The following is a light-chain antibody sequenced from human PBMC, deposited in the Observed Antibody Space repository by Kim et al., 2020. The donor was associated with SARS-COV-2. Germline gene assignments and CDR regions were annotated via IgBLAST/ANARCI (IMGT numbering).Light chain of an antibody. CDR1: SLRRYY. V-gene: IGLV3-19*01. J-gene: IGLJ2*01. CDR2: GKD. CDR3: NSGDSTGEHVV. Sequence: SSELTQDPAVSVALGQTVRITCQGDSLRRYYASWYQQKPGQAPVLVIYGKDSRPSGIPARFSGPRSGDTASLIITGAQAEDEADYYCNSGDSTGEHVVFGGGTQLTVL.